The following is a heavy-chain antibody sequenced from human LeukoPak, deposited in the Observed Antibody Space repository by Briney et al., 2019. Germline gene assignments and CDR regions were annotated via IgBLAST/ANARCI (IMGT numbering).Heavy chain of an antibody. CDR3: SRGGIMIRGLDLPDY. Sequence: GGSLRLSCAASGFTFSSHDMYWVRHDTRKSLEWVSGVGVAGETPYGHSVKGRFTISRDHAKNSVYLQMHSLRAGDTAGYLCSRGGIMIRGLDLPDYCGQGALGTVSS. CDR2: VGVAGET. D-gene: IGHD3-10*01. V-gene: IGHV3-13*01. CDR1: GFTFSSHD. J-gene: IGHJ4*02.